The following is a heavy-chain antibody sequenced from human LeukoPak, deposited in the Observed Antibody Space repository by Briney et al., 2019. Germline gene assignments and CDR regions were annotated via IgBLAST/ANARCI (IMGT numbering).Heavy chain of an antibody. CDR1: GGSFSGYY. J-gene: IGHJ4*02. CDR2: INHSGST. CDR3: ASRYTMVRGVDY. V-gene: IGHV4-34*01. D-gene: IGHD3-10*01. Sequence: SETLSLTCAVYGGSFSGYYWSWIRQPPGKGLEWIGEINHSGSTNYNPSLKSRVTISVDTSKTQFSLKLSSVTAADTAVYYCASRYTMVRGVDYWGQGTLVTVSS.